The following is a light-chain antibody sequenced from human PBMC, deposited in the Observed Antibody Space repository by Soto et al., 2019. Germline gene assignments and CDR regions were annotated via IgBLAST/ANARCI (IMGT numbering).Light chain of an antibody. CDR3: QQYYDYPPLI. V-gene: IGKV3-15*01. Sequence: EIVMTQSPATLSVSPGERATLSCRASRNINRKLAWYQQKPGQAPRLLISAASTRATGIPARFSGSGSGTEFTLTISSLQSEDFAGYYCQQYYDYPPLIFGGGTKVEMK. J-gene: IGKJ4*01. CDR1: RNINRK. CDR2: AAS.